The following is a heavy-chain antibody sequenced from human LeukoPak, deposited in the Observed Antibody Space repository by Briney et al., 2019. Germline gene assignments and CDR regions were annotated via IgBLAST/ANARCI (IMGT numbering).Heavy chain of an antibody. Sequence: SVKVSCKASGGTFSSYAISWVRQAPGQGLEWMGGIIPIFGAANYAQKFQGRVTITTDESTSTAYMELGSLRSEDTAVYYCARARSLWSGYFYDAFDIWGQGTIVTVSS. V-gene: IGHV1-69*05. CDR3: ARARSLWSGYFYDAFDI. D-gene: IGHD3-3*01. CDR1: GGTFSSYA. J-gene: IGHJ3*02. CDR2: IIPIFGAA.